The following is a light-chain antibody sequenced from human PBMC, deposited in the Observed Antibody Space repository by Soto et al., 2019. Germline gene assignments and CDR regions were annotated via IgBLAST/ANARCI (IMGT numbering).Light chain of an antibody. CDR3: QSYDSSLSGYV. CDR2: GNT. Sequence: QAVLTQPPSVSGAPGLRITISCTGSSSNIGAGYPVHWYQQLPGTAPKLLIFGNTIRPSGVPDRFSGSRSGLAITGLQAEDEADYYCQSYDSSLSGYVFGTGTKLTVL. J-gene: IGLJ1*01. CDR1: SSNIGAGYP. V-gene: IGLV1-40*01.